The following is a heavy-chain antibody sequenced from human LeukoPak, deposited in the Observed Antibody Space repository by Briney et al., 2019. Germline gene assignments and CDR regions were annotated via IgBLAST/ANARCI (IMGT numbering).Heavy chain of an antibody. V-gene: IGHV1-2*02. D-gene: IGHD2-2*01. CDR2: INPNSGGT. Sequence: ASVKVSCKASGYTFTGYYMHWVRQAPGQGLEWMGWINPNSGGTNYAQKFQGRVTMTGDTSISTAYMELSRLRSDDTAVYYCARDFEPDIVVVPAANNWFDPWGQGTLVTVSS. CDR1: GYTFTGYY. J-gene: IGHJ5*02. CDR3: ARDFEPDIVVVPAANNWFDP.